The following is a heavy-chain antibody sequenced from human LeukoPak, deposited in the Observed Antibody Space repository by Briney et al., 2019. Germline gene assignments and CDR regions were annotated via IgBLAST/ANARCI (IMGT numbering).Heavy chain of an antibody. CDR1: GGSISSYY. J-gene: IGHJ6*03. V-gene: IGHV4-59*12. CDR3: AGGVLLRSYYYYYYMDV. CDR2: IYYSGST. D-gene: IGHD4-17*01. Sequence: SETLSLTCTVSGGSISSYYWSWIRQPPGKGLEWIGYIYYSGSTNYNPSLKSRVTISVDTSKNQFSLKLSSVTAADTAVYYCAGGVLLRSYYYYYYMDVWGKGTTVTVSS.